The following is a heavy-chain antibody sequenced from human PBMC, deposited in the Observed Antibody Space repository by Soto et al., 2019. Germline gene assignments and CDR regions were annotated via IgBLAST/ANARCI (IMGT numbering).Heavy chain of an antibody. V-gene: IGHV3-48*01. D-gene: IGHD6-13*01. CDR2: ISSSSSTI. CDR3: ARGYSSSWPYFDY. Sequence: EVQLVESGGGLVQPGGSLRLSCAASGFTFSSYSMNWVRQAPGKGLEWVSYISSSSSTIYYADSVKGRFTISRDNAKNSLYLQMNSLRAEDTAVYYGARGYSSSWPYFDYWGQGTLVTVSS. CDR1: GFTFSSYS. J-gene: IGHJ4*02.